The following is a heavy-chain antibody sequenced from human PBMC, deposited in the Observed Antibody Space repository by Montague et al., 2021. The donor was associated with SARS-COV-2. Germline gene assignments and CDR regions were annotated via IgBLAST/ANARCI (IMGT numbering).Heavy chain of an antibody. Sequence: SETLSLTCTVSGVSVTDYYWSWIRQPPGKGLEWVGDVLYNKGTNFNPSLKSRVAISVDTSKNQFSLRLTSVTAADTAFYYCVRPPHYAGLNGPPDFWDQGTLVTVSS. CDR2: VLYNKGT. V-gene: IGHV4-59*08. J-gene: IGHJ4*02. CDR3: VRPPHYAGLNGPPDF. CDR1: GVSVTDYY. D-gene: IGHD3-9*01.